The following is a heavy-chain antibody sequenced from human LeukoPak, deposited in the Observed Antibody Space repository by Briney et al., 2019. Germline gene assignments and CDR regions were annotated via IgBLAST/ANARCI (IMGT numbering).Heavy chain of an antibody. CDR3: ANALGGGNTWYYFDC. V-gene: IGHV3-23*01. Sequence: GGSLRLSCAASGFTFSSYAMSWVRQAPGKGLEWVSSLSGSGGSPNYANSVKGRFTISRDNSKNTLYLQMNSLRAEDTAVYYCANALGGGNTWYYFDCWGQGTLVTVSS. CDR2: LSGSGGSP. J-gene: IGHJ4*02. CDR1: GFTFSSYA. D-gene: IGHD6-13*01.